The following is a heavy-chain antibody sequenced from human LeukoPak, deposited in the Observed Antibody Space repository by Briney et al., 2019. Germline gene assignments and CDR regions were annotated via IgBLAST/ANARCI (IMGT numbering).Heavy chain of an antibody. CDR3: AGLVGRYSSGLYYYYFDY. D-gene: IGHD3-22*01. CDR1: GGSISSYY. J-gene: IGHJ4*02. V-gene: IGHV4-59*12. Sequence: SETLSLTCTVSGGSISSYYWSWIRQPPGKGLEWIGEMYLSGTTHSNPSVKSRVTISIDKSKNQFFLNLSSVTAADTAVYYCAGLVGRYSSGLYYYYFDYWGQGTLVTVSS. CDR2: MYLSGTT.